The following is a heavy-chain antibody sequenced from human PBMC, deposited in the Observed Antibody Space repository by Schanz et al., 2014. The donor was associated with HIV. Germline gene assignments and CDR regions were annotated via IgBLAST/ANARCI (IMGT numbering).Heavy chain of an antibody. D-gene: IGHD6-19*01. CDR3: TRESLGYSSGFDP. Sequence: EVQLLESGGGLVQPGGSLRLSCAASGFTFSSYAMSWVRQAPGKGLEWVSGIGTAGDTYYPGSVKGRFTISRDNAKNTLHLQMNSVRAEDTAVYYCTRESLGYSSGFDPWGQGTLVIVSP. V-gene: IGHV3-13*01. CDR2: IGTAGDT. CDR1: GFTFSSYA. J-gene: IGHJ5*02.